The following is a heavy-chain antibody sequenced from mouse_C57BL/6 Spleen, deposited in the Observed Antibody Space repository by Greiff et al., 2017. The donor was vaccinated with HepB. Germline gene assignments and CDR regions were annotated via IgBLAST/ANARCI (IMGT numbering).Heavy chain of an antibody. CDR2: IDPENGDT. D-gene: IGHD1-1*01. V-gene: IGHV14-4*01. CDR3: TTTTVGRMDY. J-gene: IGHJ4*01. Sequence: VQLQQSGAELVRPGASVKLSCTASGFNIKDDYMHWVKQRPEQGLEWIGWIDPENGDTEYASKFQGKATITADTSSNTAYLQLSSLTSEDTAVYYCTTTTVGRMDYWGQGTSVTVSS. CDR1: GFNIKDDY.